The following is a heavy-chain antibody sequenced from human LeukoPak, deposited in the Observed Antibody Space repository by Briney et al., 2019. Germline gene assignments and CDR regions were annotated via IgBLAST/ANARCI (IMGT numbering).Heavy chain of an antibody. J-gene: IGHJ4*02. CDR2: ISGSGGST. V-gene: IGHV3-23*01. CDR3: AKDETGEGYFDY. Sequence: GGSLRLSCAASGFTVSSNYMSWVRQAPGKGLEWVSAISGSGGSTYYADSVKGRFTISRDNSKNTLYLQMNSLRAEDTAVYYCAKDETGEGYFDYWGQGTLVTVSS. D-gene: IGHD7-27*01. CDR1: GFTVSSNY.